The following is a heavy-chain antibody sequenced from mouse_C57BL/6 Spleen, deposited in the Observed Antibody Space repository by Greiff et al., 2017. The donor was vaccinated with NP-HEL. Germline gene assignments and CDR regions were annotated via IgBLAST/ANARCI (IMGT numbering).Heavy chain of an antibody. D-gene: IGHD1-1*01. CDR3: ASSPHYYGSSYPFY. V-gene: IGHV1-50*01. Sequence: VQLQQSGAELVKPGASVKLSCKASGYTFTSYWMQWVKQRPGQGLEWIGEIDPSDSYTNYNQKFKGKATLTVDTSSSTAYMQLSSLTSEDSAVYYCASSPHYYGSSYPFYWGQGTLVTVSA. CDR1: GYTFTSYW. CDR2: IDPSDSYT. J-gene: IGHJ3*01.